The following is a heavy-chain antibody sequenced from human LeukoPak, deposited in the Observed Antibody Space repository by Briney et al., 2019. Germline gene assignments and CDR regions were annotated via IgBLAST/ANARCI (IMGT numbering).Heavy chain of an antibody. J-gene: IGHJ4*02. V-gene: IGHV1-8*02. CDR3: ARGFRGGFGELLFNR. CDR1: GYTLTGYY. D-gene: IGHD3-10*01. CDR2: MNPNSGNT. Sequence: ASVKVSCKASGYTLTGYYMHWVRQAPGQGLEWMGWMNPNSGNTGYAQKFQGRVTMTRNTSISTAYMELSSLRSEDTAVYYCARGFRGGFGELLFNRWGQGTLVTVSS.